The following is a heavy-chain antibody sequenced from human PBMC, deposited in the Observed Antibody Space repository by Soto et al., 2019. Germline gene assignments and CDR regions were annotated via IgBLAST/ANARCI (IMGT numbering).Heavy chain of an antibody. D-gene: IGHD7-27*01. V-gene: IGHV1-3*01. Sequence: QVQLVQSGAEVKKPGASVKVSCRASGYTFTNEYIHWLRQAPGQGLEWMGIINPGNGNTKYSQKFQGRVTITRDTSASTAYMELSSLRSEDTAVYYCARWRLGITEEYAFDIWGQGTMVTVSS. CDR3: ARWRLGITEEYAFDI. CDR2: INPGNGNT. J-gene: IGHJ3*02. CDR1: GYTFTNEY.